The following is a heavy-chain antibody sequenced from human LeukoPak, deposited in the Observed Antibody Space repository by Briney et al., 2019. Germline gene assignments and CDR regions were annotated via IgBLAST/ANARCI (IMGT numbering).Heavy chain of an antibody. CDR1: GFTFSSYG. V-gene: IGHV3-30*02. CDR3: ARARGLGPAGWFDP. CDR2: IRFDGSNK. D-gene: IGHD3-10*01. Sequence: AGGFLRLSCAASGFTFSSYGMHWVRQAPGKGLEWVAFIRFDGSNKYYVDSVKGRFTISRDNSKNTLYLQMNSLRAEDTAVYYCARARGLGPAGWFDPWGQGTLVTVSS. J-gene: IGHJ5*02.